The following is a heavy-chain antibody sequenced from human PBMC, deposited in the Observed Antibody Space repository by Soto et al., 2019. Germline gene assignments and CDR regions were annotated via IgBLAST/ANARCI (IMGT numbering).Heavy chain of an antibody. CDR2: ISYDGSNK. J-gene: IGHJ4*02. CDR1: GFTFSSYG. V-gene: IGHV3-30*18. D-gene: IGHD3-22*01. Sequence: VQLVESGGGVVQPGRSLRLSCAASGFTFSSYGMHWVRQAPGKGLEWVAVISYDGSNKYYADSVKGRFTISRDNSKNTLYLQMNSLRAEDTAVYYCAKEALYDSSGYDEFDYWGQGTLVTVSS. CDR3: AKEALYDSSGYDEFDY.